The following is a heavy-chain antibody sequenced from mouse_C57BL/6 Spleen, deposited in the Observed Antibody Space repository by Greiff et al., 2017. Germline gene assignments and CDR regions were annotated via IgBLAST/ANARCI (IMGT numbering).Heavy chain of an antibody. CDR2: IDPSDSET. CDR1: GYTFTSSW. J-gene: IGHJ3*01. V-gene: IGHV1-52*01. Sequence: QVQLKQSGAELVRPGSSVKLSCKASGYTFTSSWMHWVKQRPIQGLEWIGNIDPSDSETHYNQKFKDKATLTVDKSSSTAYMQVSSLTSEDSAVDYGAREGGDSSGYGGFAYWGQGTLVTVSA. CDR3: AREGGDSSGYGGFAY. D-gene: IGHD3-2*02.